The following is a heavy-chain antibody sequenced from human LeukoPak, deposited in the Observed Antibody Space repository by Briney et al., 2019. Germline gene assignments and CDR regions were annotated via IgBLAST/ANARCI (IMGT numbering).Heavy chain of an antibody. CDR2: ISSSGSNI. V-gene: IGHV3-48*03. D-gene: IGHD3-16*02. CDR3: ARGGLYDYVWGSYRRHSFDY. J-gene: IGHJ4*02. CDR1: GFTFSSFE. Sequence: PGGSLRLSCAASGFTFSSFEMNWVRQAPGKGLEWVSYISSSGSNIYYADSVKGRFTISRDNAKNSLYLQMNSLRDEDTAVYYCARGGLYDYVWGSYRRHSFDYWGQGTLVTVSS.